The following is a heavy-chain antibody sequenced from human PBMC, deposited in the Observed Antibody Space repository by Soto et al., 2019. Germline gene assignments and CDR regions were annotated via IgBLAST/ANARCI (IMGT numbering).Heavy chain of an antibody. CDR1: GGTFSSYA. V-gene: IGHV1-69*05. Sequence: QVQLVQSGAEVKKPGSSVKVSCKASGGTFSSYAISWVRQAPGQGLEWMGGIIPIFGTANYAQKFQGRVTXTXDXXTSTAYMERSSLRSEDTAVYYCARTYGSGSYYRGSWGQGTLVTVSS. CDR3: ARTYGSGSYYRGS. CDR2: IIPIFGTA. D-gene: IGHD3-10*01. J-gene: IGHJ5*02.